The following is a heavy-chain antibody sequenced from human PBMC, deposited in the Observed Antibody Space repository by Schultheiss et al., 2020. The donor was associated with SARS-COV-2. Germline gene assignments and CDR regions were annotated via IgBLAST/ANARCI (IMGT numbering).Heavy chain of an antibody. V-gene: IGHV4-31*03. Sequence: SETLSLTCTLSGGSISSGGYYWSWIRQHPGKGLEWIGYIYYSGSTYYNPSLKSRVTISVDTSKNQFSLKLSSVTAADTAVYYCARAIAAAGTVYYYYYGMDVWGQGTTVTVSS. CDR3: ARAIAAAGTVYYYYYGMDV. CDR2: IYYSGST. CDR1: GGSISSGGYY. D-gene: IGHD6-13*01. J-gene: IGHJ6*02.